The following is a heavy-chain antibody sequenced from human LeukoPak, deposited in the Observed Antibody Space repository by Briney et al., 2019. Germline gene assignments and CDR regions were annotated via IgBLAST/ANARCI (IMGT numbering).Heavy chain of an antibody. V-gene: IGHV1-69*01. CDR3: ARDRTVVTNYFDY. J-gene: IGHJ4*02. CDR1: GGTFSSYA. Sequence: SVKVSCKASGGTFSSYAISWVRQAPGQGLEWMGGIIPIFGTANYAQKFQGRVTITAGESTSTAYMELSSLRSEDTAVYYCARDRTVVTNYFDYWGQGTLVTVSS. CDR2: IIPIFGTA. D-gene: IGHD4-23*01.